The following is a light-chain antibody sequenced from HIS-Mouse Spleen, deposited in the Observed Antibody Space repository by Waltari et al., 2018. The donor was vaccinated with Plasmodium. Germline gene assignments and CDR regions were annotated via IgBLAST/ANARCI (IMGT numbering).Light chain of an antibody. J-gene: IGLJ3*02. CDR1: ALPKQY. V-gene: IGLV3-25*03. CDR2: KDS. Sequence: SYELTQPPSVSVSPGQTARITCSGDALPKQYAYWYQQKPGQAPLRVIYKDSERPSGIPERFSGSSSGTTVTLTISGVQAEDEADYYCQSADSSGTYWVFGGGTKLTVL. CDR3: QSADSSGTYWV.